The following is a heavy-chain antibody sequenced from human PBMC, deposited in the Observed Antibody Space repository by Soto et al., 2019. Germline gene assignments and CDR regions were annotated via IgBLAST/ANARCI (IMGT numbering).Heavy chain of an antibody. D-gene: IGHD3-10*01. CDR1: GFTFSSYA. J-gene: IGHJ4*02. Sequence: QPGGSLRLSCAASGFTFSSYAMSWVRQAPGKGLEWVSAISGSGGSTYYAGSVKGRFTISRDNSKNTLYLQMNSLRAEDTAVYYCAKVYRGFFRSQNYYFAYWGQGTLVTVSS. CDR3: AKVYRGFFRSQNYYFAY. V-gene: IGHV3-23*01. CDR2: ISGSGGST.